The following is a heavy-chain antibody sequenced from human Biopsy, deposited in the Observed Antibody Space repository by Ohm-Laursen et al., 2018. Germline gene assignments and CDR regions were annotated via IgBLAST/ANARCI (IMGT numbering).Heavy chain of an antibody. CDR3: ALGEPFDY. Sequence: ASVKVSCKASGYTFTDYRLYWVRQAPGQGLDLMGWIDPNTGGTDYPQKFQGRVTMTSDTSIDTAYVELSSLTSGDPAVYYCALGEPFDYWGQGTLVTVSS. CDR1: GYTFTDYR. D-gene: IGHD3-16*01. CDR2: IDPNTGGT. V-gene: IGHV1-2*02. J-gene: IGHJ4*02.